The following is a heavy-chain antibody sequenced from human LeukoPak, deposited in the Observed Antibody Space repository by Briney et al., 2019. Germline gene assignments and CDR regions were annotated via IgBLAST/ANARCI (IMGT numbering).Heavy chain of an antibody. CDR2: IIPIFGTA. CDR1: GGTFSSYA. Sequence: WASVKVSCKASGGTFSSYAISWVRQAPGQGLERMGGIIPIFGTANYAQKFQGRVTITADESTSTAYMELSSLRSEDTAVYYCARDWGSEGYYFDYWGQGTLVTVSS. V-gene: IGHV1-69*13. D-gene: IGHD3-10*01. J-gene: IGHJ4*02. CDR3: ARDWGSEGYYFDY.